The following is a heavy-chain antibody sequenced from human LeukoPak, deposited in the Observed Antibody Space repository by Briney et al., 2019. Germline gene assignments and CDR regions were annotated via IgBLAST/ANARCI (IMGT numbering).Heavy chain of an antibody. J-gene: IGHJ5*02. V-gene: IGHV1-2*02. CDR1: GYTFTGYY. CDR3: ARSDYYGSGSYSGRRSSWFDP. CDR2: INPNSGGT. D-gene: IGHD3-10*01. Sequence: ASVKVSCKASGYTFTGYYMHWVRQAPGQGLEWMGWINPNSGGTNYAQKFQGRVTMTRDTSISTAYMELSRLRSDDTAVYYCARSDYYGSGSYSGRRSSWFDPWGQGTLVTVSS.